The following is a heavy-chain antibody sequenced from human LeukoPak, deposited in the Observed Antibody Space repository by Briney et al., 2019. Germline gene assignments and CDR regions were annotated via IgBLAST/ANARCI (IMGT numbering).Heavy chain of an antibody. CDR1: GFTLSSYA. Sequence: GGSLRLSCAASGFTLSSYAMSWVRQAPGKGLEWVSAISDSGNTYHADSVKGRFTISRDSSKNTLFLQTNRLRPEDAAVYYCAKDRYYDSSGYYPSNYWGQGTLVTVSS. D-gene: IGHD3-22*01. CDR3: AKDRYYDSSGYYPSNY. CDR2: ISDSGNT. J-gene: IGHJ4*02. V-gene: IGHV3-23*01.